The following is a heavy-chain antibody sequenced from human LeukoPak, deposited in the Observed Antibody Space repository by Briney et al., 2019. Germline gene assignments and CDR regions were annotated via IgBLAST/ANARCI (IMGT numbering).Heavy chain of an antibody. CDR1: GFTFSSYA. CDR3: ATPPRGVYTSGWYQVS. CDR2: ISGSGGST. V-gene: IGHV3-23*01. Sequence: GGSLRLSCAASGFTFSSYAMSWVRQAPGKGLEWVSAISGSGGSTYYADSVKGRFTISRDNSKNTLYVQMNSLRAEDTAVYYCATPPRGVYTSGWYQVSWGQGTLVTVSP. J-gene: IGHJ5*02. D-gene: IGHD6-19*01.